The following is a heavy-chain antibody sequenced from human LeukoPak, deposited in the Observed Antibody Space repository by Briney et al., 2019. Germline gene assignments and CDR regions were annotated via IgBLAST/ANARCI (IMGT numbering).Heavy chain of an antibody. D-gene: IGHD6-19*01. Sequence: ASVKVSCKASGGTFSSYAISWVRQAPGQGLEWMGGIIPIFGTANYAQKFQGRVTITADESTSTAYMELSSLRSEDTAVYYCARDTQGSGWCDVFDYWGQGTLVTVSS. CDR2: IIPIFGTA. J-gene: IGHJ4*02. CDR1: GGTFSSYA. V-gene: IGHV1-69*13. CDR3: ARDTQGSGWCDVFDY.